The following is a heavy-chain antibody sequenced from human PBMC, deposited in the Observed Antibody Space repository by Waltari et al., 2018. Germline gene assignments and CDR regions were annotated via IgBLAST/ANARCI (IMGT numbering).Heavy chain of an antibody. D-gene: IGHD3-10*01. CDR1: GGSISSYY. J-gene: IGHJ4*02. Sequence: QVQLQESGPGLVKPSETLSLTCTVSGGSISSYYWSWIRQPPGKGLEWIGYIYYSGSTNYNPSLTSRVTISVDTSKNQFSRKLSSVTAADTAVYYCARDHAGEGFGDYWGQGTLVTVSS. CDR2: IYYSGST. CDR3: ARDHAGEGFGDY. V-gene: IGHV4-59*01.